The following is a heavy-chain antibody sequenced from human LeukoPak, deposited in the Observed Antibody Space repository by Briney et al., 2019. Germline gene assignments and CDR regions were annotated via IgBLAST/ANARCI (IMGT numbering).Heavy chain of an antibody. CDR2: IKQDGSEK. Sequence: GESLRLSCAASGFTFSSYWMSWVRLAPGKGQERVANIKQDGSEKYYVDSVKGRFTISRDNAKNSLYLQMNSLRAEDTAVYYCARESGSYGDAFDIWGQGTMVTVSS. CDR3: ARESGSYGDAFDI. J-gene: IGHJ3*02. V-gene: IGHV3-7*01. D-gene: IGHD1-26*01. CDR1: GFTFSSYW.